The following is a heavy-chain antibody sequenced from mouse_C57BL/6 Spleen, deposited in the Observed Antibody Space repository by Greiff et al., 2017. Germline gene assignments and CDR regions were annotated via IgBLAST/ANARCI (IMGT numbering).Heavy chain of an antibody. Sequence: EVQLQQSGPELVKPGASVKISCKASGYSFTGYYMNWVKQSPEKSLEWIGEINPSTGGTTYNQKFKAKATLTVDKSSSTAYMQLKSLTSEDSAVYYCARHDYDKEFAYWGQGTLVTVSA. CDR2: INPSTGGT. J-gene: IGHJ3*01. D-gene: IGHD2-4*01. V-gene: IGHV1-42*01. CDR3: ARHDYDKEFAY. CDR1: GYSFTGYY.